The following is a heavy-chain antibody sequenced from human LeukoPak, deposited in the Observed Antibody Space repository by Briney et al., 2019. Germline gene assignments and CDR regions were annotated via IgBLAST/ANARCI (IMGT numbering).Heavy chain of an antibody. V-gene: IGHV3-66*01. CDR2: IYSGGST. Sequence: QAGGSLRLSCAASGFTVSSNYMSWVRQAPGKGLEWVSVIYSGGSTYYADSVKGRFTISRDNSKNTLYLQMNSLRAEDTAVYYCARGPERLYYYDSSGYDYWGQGTLVTVSS. J-gene: IGHJ4*02. CDR1: GFTVSSNY. CDR3: ARGPERLYYYDSSGYDY. D-gene: IGHD3-22*01.